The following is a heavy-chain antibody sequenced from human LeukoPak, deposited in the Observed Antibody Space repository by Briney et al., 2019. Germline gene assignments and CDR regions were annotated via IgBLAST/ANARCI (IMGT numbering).Heavy chain of an antibody. CDR1: SGSIFSSNW. CDR3: ARSPTKRVPEDY. D-gene: IGHD2-2*01. V-gene: IGHV4-4*02. Sequence: PSETLSLTCAVSSGSIFSSNWWSWVRQPPGKGLEWIGQIFHSGSTTYSPSLKSRVTISVDKSKNQFSLRLTSVTAADTAVYYCARSPTKRVPEDYWGQGTLVTVSS. J-gene: IGHJ4*02. CDR2: IFHSGST.